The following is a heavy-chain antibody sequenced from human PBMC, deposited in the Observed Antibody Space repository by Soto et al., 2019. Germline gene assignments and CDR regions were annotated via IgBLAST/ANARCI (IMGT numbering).Heavy chain of an antibody. CDR3: AREDYGDYGGYFDY. D-gene: IGHD4-17*01. J-gene: IGHJ4*02. Sequence: SETLSLTCAVYGGSFSGYYWTWIRQPPGTGLEWIGEINHSGSTNYNPSLKSRVTISVDGSKNQFSLKLTSVTAADTAVYYCAREDYGDYGGYFDYWGQGSLVPVSS. V-gene: IGHV4-34*01. CDR2: INHSGST. CDR1: GGSFSGYY.